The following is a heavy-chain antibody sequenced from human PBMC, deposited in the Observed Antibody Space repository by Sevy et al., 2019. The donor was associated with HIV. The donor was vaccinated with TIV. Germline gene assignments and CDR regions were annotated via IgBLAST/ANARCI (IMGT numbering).Heavy chain of an antibody. Sequence: GGSLRLSCSASGFTNDFWTSWVRQAPGKALEWVANIKQDGSEMFYVDSVEGRFIISRDNAKNSIYLQMNTLRVEDTAVYYCTRDRSYGYFDSWGQGTLVTVSS. CDR2: IKQDGSEM. CDR1: GFTNDFW. CDR3: TRDRSYGYFDS. D-gene: IGHD5-18*01. V-gene: IGHV3-7*01. J-gene: IGHJ4*02.